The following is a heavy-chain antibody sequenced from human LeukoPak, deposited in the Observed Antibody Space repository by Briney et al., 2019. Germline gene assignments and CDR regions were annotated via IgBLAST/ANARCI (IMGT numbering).Heavy chain of an antibody. J-gene: IGHJ4*02. V-gene: IGHV3-33*08. CDR2: IWYDGSNK. CDR1: GFTFSSYA. D-gene: IGHD2-21*02. CDR3: ASEQRGGDDY. Sequence: GGSRRLSCTASGFTFSSYAMHWVRQAPGKGLEWVAVIWYDGSNKYYADSVKGRFTISRDNSKNTLYLQMNSLRAEDTAVYYCASEQRGGDDYWGQGTLVTVSS.